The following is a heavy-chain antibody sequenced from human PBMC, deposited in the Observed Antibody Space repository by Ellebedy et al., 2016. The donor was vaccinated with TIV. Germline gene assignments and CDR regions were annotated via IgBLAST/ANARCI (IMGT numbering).Heavy chain of an antibody. Sequence: ASVKVSCXASGYTFTGYYMHWVRQAPGQGLEWMGWINPNSGGTNYAQKFQGWVTMTRDTSISTAYMELSRLRSDDTAVYYCARGIAAAGTSVDYWGQGTLVTVSS. CDR3: ARGIAAAGTSVDY. CDR2: INPNSGGT. J-gene: IGHJ4*02. CDR1: GYTFTGYY. D-gene: IGHD6-13*01. V-gene: IGHV1-2*04.